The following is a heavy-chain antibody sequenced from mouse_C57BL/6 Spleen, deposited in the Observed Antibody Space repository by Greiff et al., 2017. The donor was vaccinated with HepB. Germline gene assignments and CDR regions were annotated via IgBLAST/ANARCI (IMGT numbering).Heavy chain of an antibody. J-gene: IGHJ4*01. CDR3: ARSTVVAGGAMDY. CDR1: GYTFTSYW. Sequence: QVQLQQPGAELVKPGASVKMSCKASGYTFTSYWITWVKQRPGQGLEWIGDIYPGSGSTNYNEKFKSKATLTVDTSSSTAYMQLSSLTSEDSAVYYCARSTVVAGGAMDYWGQGTSVTVSS. CDR2: IYPGSGST. V-gene: IGHV1-55*01. D-gene: IGHD1-1*01.